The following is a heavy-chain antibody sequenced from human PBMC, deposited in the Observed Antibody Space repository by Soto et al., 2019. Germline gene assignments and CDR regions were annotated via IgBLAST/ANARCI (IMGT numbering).Heavy chain of an antibody. D-gene: IGHD3-10*01. V-gene: IGHV4-34*01. CDR3: AREKATTMVRGVINWFDP. CDR2: INHSGST. J-gene: IGHJ5*02. CDR1: GGSFSGYY. Sequence: QVQLQQWGAGLLKPSETLSLTCAVYGGSFSGYYWSWIRQPPGKGLEWIGEINHSGSTNYNTSLKIRVFISVDTSKNQFSLKLSSVTAADTTVYYCAREKATTMVRGVINWFDPWGQGALVTVFS.